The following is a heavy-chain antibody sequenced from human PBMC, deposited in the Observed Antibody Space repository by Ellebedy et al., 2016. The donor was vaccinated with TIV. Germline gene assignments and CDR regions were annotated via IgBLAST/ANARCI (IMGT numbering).Heavy chain of an antibody. Sequence: GESLKISCAASGFAFTTCAMSWVRQAPGKGLEWVAVISYDGSNKYYADSVKGRFTISRDNSKNTLYLQMNSLRAEDTAVYYCAKDSDFAIATRPIPDYWGQGTLVTVSS. CDR3: AKDSDFAIATRPIPDY. CDR2: ISYDGSNK. CDR1: GFAFTTCA. V-gene: IGHV3-30*18. J-gene: IGHJ4*02. D-gene: IGHD6-6*01.